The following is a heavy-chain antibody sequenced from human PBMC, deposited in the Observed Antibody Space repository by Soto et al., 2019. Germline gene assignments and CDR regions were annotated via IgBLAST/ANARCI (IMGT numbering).Heavy chain of an antibody. V-gene: IGHV3-23*01. CDR1: GFTFSSYA. D-gene: IGHD3-16*01. CDR3: AKDSGTMITFGGVPSYFDY. CDR2: ISGSGGST. J-gene: IGHJ4*02. Sequence: PGGSLRLSCAASGFTFSSYAMSWVRQAPGKGLEWVSAISGSGGSTYYADSVKGRFTISRDNSKNTLYLQMNSLRAEDTAAYYCAKDSGTMITFGGVPSYFDYWGQGTLVTVSS.